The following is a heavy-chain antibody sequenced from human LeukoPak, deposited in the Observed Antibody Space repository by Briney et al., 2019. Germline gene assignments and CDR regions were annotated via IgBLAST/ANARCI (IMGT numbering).Heavy chain of an antibody. CDR3: AKGNGYSYGRYYFDY. CDR2: ISGSGGST. Sequence: GGSLRLSCAAPGFTFSSYAMSWVRQAPGKGLEWVSAISGSGGSTYYADSVKGRFTISRDNSKNTLYLQVNSLRAEDTAVYYCAKGNGYSYGRYYFDYWGQGTLVTVSS. D-gene: IGHD5-18*01. J-gene: IGHJ4*02. CDR1: GFTFSSYA. V-gene: IGHV3-23*01.